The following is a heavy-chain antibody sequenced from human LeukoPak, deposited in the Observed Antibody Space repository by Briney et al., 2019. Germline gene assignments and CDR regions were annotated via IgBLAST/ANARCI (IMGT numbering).Heavy chain of an antibody. V-gene: IGHV4-59*01. CDR1: GGSISSYY. CDR2: IYYSGST. Sequence: PSETLSLTCTVSGGSISSYYWSWTRQPPGKGLEWIGYIYYSGSTNYNPSLKSRVTISVDTSKNQFSLKLSSVTAADMAVYYCASSDYYYGSGSSKFDYWGQGTLVTVSS. J-gene: IGHJ4*02. CDR3: ASSDYYYGSGSSKFDY. D-gene: IGHD3-10*01.